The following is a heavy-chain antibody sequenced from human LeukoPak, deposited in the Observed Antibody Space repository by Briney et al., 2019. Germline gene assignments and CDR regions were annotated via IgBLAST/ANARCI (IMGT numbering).Heavy chain of an antibody. CDR2: VYYTATT. J-gene: IGHJ4*02. Sequence: SETLSLTCTVCGVSLNGSTYYWAWTRQPPGEGLGWIGSVYYTATTYHNPSLKSRVTISVATSKNQFSLRLSCLTAADTAVYYCARDGSENWGLFDYWGQGTLLTVSS. V-gene: IGHV4-39*07. CDR3: ARDGSENWGLFDY. CDR1: GVSLNGSTYY. D-gene: IGHD7-27*01.